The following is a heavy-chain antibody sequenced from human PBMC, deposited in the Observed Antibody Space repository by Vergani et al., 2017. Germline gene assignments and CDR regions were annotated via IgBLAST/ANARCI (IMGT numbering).Heavy chain of an antibody. Sequence: QVQLVQSGAEVKKPGSSVKVPCKASGGPFKNSAFSWVRQVPGQGLEWMGRIITFFGTTDYAQKFQGRFTIIADELTKTVEMQLSNLRSEDTAVYYCATRGGSSGYSNIDDWGQGTLVTVSS. CDR1: GGPFKNSA. V-gene: IGHV1-69*13. D-gene: IGHD3-22*01. CDR3: ATRGGSSGYSNIDD. J-gene: IGHJ4*02. CDR2: IITFFGTT.